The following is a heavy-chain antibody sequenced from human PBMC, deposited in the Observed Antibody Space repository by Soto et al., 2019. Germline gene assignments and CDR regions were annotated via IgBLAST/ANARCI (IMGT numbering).Heavy chain of an antibody. CDR1: GFTFSSYG. CDR2: IWYDGSNK. J-gene: IGHJ3*02. CDR3: ARDRLDSSGWFDAFDI. V-gene: IGHV3-33*01. D-gene: IGHD6-19*01. Sequence: QVQLVESGGGVVQPGRSLRLSCAASGFTFSSYGMHWVRQAPGKGLEWVAVIWYDGSNKYYADSVKGRFTISRDNSKNTLYLQMNSPRAEDTAVYYCARDRLDSSGWFDAFDIWGQGTMVTVSS.